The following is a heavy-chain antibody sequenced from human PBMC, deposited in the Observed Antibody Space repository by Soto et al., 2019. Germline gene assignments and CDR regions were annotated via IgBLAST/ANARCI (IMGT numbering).Heavy chain of an antibody. Sequence: SVKVSCKASGGTFSSYRINWVRQAPGQGLEWVGGIVPIYRTADYAQKFQGRVTITADESARTSYMEPRSLKSQDTAVYYCVRDSGAKLSSSWGQGTLVTVSS. CDR2: IVPIYRTA. CDR3: VRDSGAKLSSS. D-gene: IGHD6-13*01. V-gene: IGHV1-69*13. CDR1: GGTFSSYR. J-gene: IGHJ4*02.